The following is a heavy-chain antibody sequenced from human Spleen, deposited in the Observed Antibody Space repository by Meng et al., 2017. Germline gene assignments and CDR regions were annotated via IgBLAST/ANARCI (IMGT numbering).Heavy chain of an antibody. D-gene: IGHD4-23*01. J-gene: IGHJ4*02. V-gene: IGHV4-34*01. Sequence: QQRGEGRFKPSEDVSHICPVYGGSLSGYYWSWIRQPPGKGLEWIGEVNHSGNTNYNPSLKSRVTISVDTSKNQFSLNLSSMTAADTAVYYCARGTPVVTPRWLDYWGQGTLVTVSS. CDR2: VNHSGNT. CDR1: GGSLSGYY. CDR3: ARGTPVVTPRWLDY.